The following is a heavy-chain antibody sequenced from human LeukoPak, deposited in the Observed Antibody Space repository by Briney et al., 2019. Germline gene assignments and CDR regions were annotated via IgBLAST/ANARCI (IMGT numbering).Heavy chain of an antibody. J-gene: IGHJ4*02. CDR1: GFTFDDYG. CDR3: ARQPQHEASFDY. V-gene: IGHV3-7*01. CDR2: IKSDASEE. Sequence: GGSLRLSCAASGFTFDDYGMSWVRQAPGKGLEWVANIKSDASEEKYLDSVMGRFKISRDNAEDSLFLQMNSLRAEDTAVYFCARQPQHEASFDYWGEGALVAVPS.